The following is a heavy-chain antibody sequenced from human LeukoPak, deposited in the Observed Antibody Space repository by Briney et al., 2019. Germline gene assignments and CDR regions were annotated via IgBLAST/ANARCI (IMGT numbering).Heavy chain of an antibody. Sequence: SETLSLTCTVSGGSISSYYWSWLRQPAGKGLEWIGRIYTSGRTNYNPSLKSGGTMSVDTSKKQYSLTVSSVTAADTAVYYCARVQGSFYGDYVDYWGQGTLVTVSS. CDR3: ARVQGSFYGDYVDY. CDR2: IYTSGRT. D-gene: IGHD2-15*01. CDR1: GGSISSYY. J-gene: IGHJ4*02. V-gene: IGHV4-4*07.